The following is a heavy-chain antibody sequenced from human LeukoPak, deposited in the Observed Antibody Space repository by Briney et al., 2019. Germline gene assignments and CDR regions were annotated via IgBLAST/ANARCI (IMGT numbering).Heavy chain of an antibody. CDR1: GFTFSSYA. D-gene: IGHD3-22*01. CDR2: ISGSGGST. CDR3: AKDRYYDSSGPDAFDI. J-gene: IGHJ3*02. V-gene: IGHV3-23*01. Sequence: GGSLRLSCAASGFTFSSYAMSWVRQAPGKGLEWVSAISGSGGSTYYADSVKGRFTISRDNSKNTLYLQMNSLRAEDTAVYYCAKDRYYDSSGPDAFDISGQGTMVTVSS.